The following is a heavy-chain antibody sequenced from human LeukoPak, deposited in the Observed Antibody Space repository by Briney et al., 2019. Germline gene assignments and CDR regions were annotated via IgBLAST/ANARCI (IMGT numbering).Heavy chain of an antibody. Sequence: PGGSLRLSCATSGFTFTSYSMNWVRRAPGRGLEWASYISRDSSNIYYADSVMGRFTISRDDAKNSLYLQMNSLRAEDTAVYYCARDLRGVHNDYWGQGTLVTVSS. CDR1: GFTFTSYS. CDR2: ISRDSSNI. CDR3: ARDLRGVHNDY. V-gene: IGHV3-48*04. D-gene: IGHD3-10*01. J-gene: IGHJ4*02.